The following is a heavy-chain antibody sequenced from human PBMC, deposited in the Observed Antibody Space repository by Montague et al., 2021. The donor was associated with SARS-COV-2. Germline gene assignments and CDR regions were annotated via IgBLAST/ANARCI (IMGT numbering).Heavy chain of an antibody. D-gene: IGHD2-15*01. Sequence: SLRLSCVASGFTFRSYTMNLFRQSPVMGLEWVSFISSSSSSIYYSDSLKGRFTISRDNAKNSLYLQMNSLRVEDTAVYYCVRGGACSGGKCNGGARDRGQGTLVTVSS. V-gene: IGHV3-21*01. J-gene: IGHJ4*02. CDR1: GFTFRSYT. CDR2: ISSSSSSI. CDR3: VRGGACSGGKCNGGARD.